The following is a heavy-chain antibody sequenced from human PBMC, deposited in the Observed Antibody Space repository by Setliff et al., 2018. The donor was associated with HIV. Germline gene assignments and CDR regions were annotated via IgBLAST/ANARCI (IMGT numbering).Heavy chain of an antibody. Sequence: KTSETLSLTCTVSGSSVTNNYWSWIRQAPGKGLEWLGYVHSSGSTNYNPSLKSRVTMSVDMSKNQFSLKLSSVTAVDTAVYYCARTVLWFDEADWYFDLWGRGTLVTVSS. V-gene: IGHV4-59*02. D-gene: IGHD3-10*01. CDR2: VHSSGST. CDR1: GSSVTNNY. J-gene: IGHJ2*01. CDR3: ARTVLWFDEADWYFDL.